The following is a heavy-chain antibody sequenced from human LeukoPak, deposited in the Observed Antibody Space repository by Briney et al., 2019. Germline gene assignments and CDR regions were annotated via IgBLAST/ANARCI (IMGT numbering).Heavy chain of an antibody. CDR3: ARSILRYYYNASGYYPHYFDY. V-gene: IGHV4-39*07. Sequence: SGTLSLTCTVSGGSFSSSSYYWGRIRQPPGKGLEWIGSISYRGNNYHNPSVKSRVIMSVDTSKNQFSLALRSVTAADTAVYYCARSILRYYYNASGYYPHYFDYWGQGMLVTVSS. D-gene: IGHD3-22*01. CDR1: GGSFSSSSYY. CDR2: ISYRGNN. J-gene: IGHJ4*02.